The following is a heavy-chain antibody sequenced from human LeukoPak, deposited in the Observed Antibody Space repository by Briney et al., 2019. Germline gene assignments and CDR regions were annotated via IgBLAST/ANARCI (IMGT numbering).Heavy chain of an antibody. Sequence: PSETLSLTCAVSGGSISSSNWWSWVRQPPGKGLGWIGEIYHSGSTNYNASLKSRVTISVDTSKNQFSLKLSSVTAADTAVYYCARRLYYYDSSGYYRYYYYYMDVWGKGTTVTISS. V-gene: IGHV4-4*02. CDR3: ARRLYYYDSSGYYRYYYYYMDV. CDR2: IYHSGST. J-gene: IGHJ6*03. CDR1: GGSISSSNW. D-gene: IGHD3-22*01.